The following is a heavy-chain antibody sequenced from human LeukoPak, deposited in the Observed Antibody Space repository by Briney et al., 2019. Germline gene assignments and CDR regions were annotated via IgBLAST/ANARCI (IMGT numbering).Heavy chain of an antibody. CDR2: IYYTGNT. CDR3: AITLSAATPFVHLDS. CDR1: GASIISSNYY. J-gene: IGHJ4*02. D-gene: IGHD6-13*01. V-gene: IGHV4-39*01. Sequence: PSETLSLTCTVSGASIISSNYYWGWIRQPPGKGLEWIGSIYYTGNTYNNPSLKSRVTMSVDTSKKQFSLRLRSVTAADTAVYYWAITLSAATPFVHLDSWGQGTLVTVSS.